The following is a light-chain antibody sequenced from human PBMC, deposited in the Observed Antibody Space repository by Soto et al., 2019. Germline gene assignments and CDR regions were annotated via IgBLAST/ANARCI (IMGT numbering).Light chain of an antibody. CDR2: WAS. J-gene: IGKJ4*01. CDR3: QQYYSTPVT. CDR1: QSVLYSSNNKNY. V-gene: IGKV4-1*01. Sequence: DIVMTQSPDSLAVSLGERATINCKSSQSVLYSSNNKNYLAWYQQKPGQPPKLLIYWASTRESGVTDRFSGSGSGTDFTLTIISLQSEDVAVYYCQQYYSTPVTFGGGTKVEIK.